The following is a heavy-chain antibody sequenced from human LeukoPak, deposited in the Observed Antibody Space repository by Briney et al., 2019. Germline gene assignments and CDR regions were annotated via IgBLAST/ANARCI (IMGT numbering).Heavy chain of an antibody. CDR1: GFTFDDYA. V-gene: IGHV3-9*01. J-gene: IGHJ3*02. Sequence: GRSLRLSCAASGFTFDDYAMHWVRQAPGKGLEWVSGISWNSGSIGYADSVKGRFTISRDNAKNSLYLQMNSLRAEDTALYYCAKDIGSVAGGGAFDIWGQGTMVTVSP. D-gene: IGHD6-19*01. CDR2: ISWNSGSI. CDR3: AKDIGSVAGGGAFDI.